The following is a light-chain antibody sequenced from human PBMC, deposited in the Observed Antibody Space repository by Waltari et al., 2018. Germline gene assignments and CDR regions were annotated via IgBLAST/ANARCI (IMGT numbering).Light chain of an antibody. Sequence: EIVLTQSPGTLSLSPGERATLACRASQSVGRSLAWYQQKPGQAPRLLIYDASRRATGIPDRFSGSGSGTDFSLTISRLEPEDFAVYYCQHYVRLPATFGQGTKAEI. V-gene: IGKV3-20*01. CDR2: DAS. J-gene: IGKJ1*01. CDR1: QSVGRS. CDR3: QHYVRLPAT.